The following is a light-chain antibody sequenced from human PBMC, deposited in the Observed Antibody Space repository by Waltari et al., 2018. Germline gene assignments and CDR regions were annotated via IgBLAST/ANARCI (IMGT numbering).Light chain of an antibody. CDR2: KAS. CDR3: QQYKSYPT. CDR1: QSIIDW. V-gene: IGKV1-5*03. Sequence: DIQMTQSPSTLSASVGDRVTITCRASQSIIDWLAWYQQKPEKAPKLLIYKASNLKGGVPSRFSGSGFGTEFTLTISSLQPDDFATYHCQQYKSYPTFGQGTKVEI. J-gene: IGKJ1*01.